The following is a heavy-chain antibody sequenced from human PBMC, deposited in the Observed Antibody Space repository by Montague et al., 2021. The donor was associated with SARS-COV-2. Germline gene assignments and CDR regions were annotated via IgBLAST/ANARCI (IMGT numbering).Heavy chain of an antibody. V-gene: IGHV4-34*12. CDR1: SGSFRGYY. CDR3: ARDFVAAVPDRFDS. CDR2: IFHSGAA. J-gene: IGHJ4*02. Sequence: SETLSLTCAVSSGSFRGYYWSWIRQPPGKGLEWIGEIFHSGAASYNPSLKSRLTISMDKSKNEFSLKLNSVTAADTAMYYCARDFVAAVPDRFDSWGQGVLVTVSS. D-gene: IGHD6-13*01.